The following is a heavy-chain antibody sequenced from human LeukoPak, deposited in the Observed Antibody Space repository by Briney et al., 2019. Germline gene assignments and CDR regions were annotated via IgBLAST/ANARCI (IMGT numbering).Heavy chain of an antibody. D-gene: IGHD3-10*01. Sequence: GASVKVSCKASGYTFTNYYIHWVRQAPGQGLECMGIINPSGGSTSYAQKFQGRVTMTRDMSTSTVYMELSSLRAEDTAVYYCARDQYYGSGTYYNSSKGYFDYWGQGTLVTVSS. V-gene: IGHV1-46*01. CDR3: ARDQYYGSGTYYNSSKGYFDY. CDR1: GYTFTNYY. CDR2: INPSGGST. J-gene: IGHJ4*02.